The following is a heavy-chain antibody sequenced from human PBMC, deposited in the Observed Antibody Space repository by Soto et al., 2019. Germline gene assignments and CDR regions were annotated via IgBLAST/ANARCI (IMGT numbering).Heavy chain of an antibody. CDR2: INAGNGNT. CDR3: ARDEPKYYYGSGSFNWFDP. CDR1: GYTFTSYA. V-gene: IGHV1-3*01. J-gene: IGHJ5*02. D-gene: IGHD3-10*01. Sequence: ASVKVSCKASGYTFTSYAMHWVRQAPGQRLEWMGWINAGNGNTKYSQKFQGRVTITRDTSASTAYMELSSLRSEDTAVYYCARDEPKYYYGSGSFNWFDPWGQGTLVPVSS.